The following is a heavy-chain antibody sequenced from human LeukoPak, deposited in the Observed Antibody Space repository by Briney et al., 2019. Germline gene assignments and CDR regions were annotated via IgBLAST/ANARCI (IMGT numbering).Heavy chain of an antibody. CDR1: GYTFTGYY. CDR3: ARYITVGATYQHFDY. CDR2: INPNSGGT. Sequence: ASVKVSCKASGYTFTGYYMHWVRQAPGQGLEWMGRINPNSGGTNYAQKFQGRVTMTRDTSFSTAYMELSRLRSDDTAVYYCARYITVGATYQHFDYWGQGTLVTVSS. V-gene: IGHV1-2*06. D-gene: IGHD1-26*01. J-gene: IGHJ4*02.